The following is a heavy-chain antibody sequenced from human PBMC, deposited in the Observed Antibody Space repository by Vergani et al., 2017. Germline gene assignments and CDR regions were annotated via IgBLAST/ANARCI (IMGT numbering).Heavy chain of an antibody. D-gene: IGHD2-15*01. V-gene: IGHV1-69*09. Sequence: QVQLVQSGAEVKKPGSSVKVSCKASGGTFSSYTISWVRQAPGQGLEWMGRIIPILGIANYAQKFQGRVTITADKSTSTAYMELSSLRSDDTAVYYCARESSGGSSDDAFDIWGQGTMVTVSS. CDR2: IIPILGIA. CDR1: GGTFSSYT. J-gene: IGHJ3*02. CDR3: ARESSGGSSDDAFDI.